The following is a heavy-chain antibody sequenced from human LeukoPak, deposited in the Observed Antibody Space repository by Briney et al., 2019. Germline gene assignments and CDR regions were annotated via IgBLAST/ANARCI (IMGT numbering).Heavy chain of an antibody. J-gene: IGHJ4*02. CDR2: IKQDGSEK. CDR1: GFTFSSYW. D-gene: IGHD4-17*01. Sequence: GGSLRLSCAASGFTFSSYWMSWVRQAPGKGLEWVANIKQDGSEKYYVDSVKGRFTISRDNAKNSLYLQMNSLRAEDAAVYYCARANYGDYVGYWGQGTLVTVSS. CDR3: ARANYGDYVGY. V-gene: IGHV3-7*03.